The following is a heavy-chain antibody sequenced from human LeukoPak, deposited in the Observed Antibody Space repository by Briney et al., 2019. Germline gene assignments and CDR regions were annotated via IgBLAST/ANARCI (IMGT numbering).Heavy chain of an antibody. J-gene: IGHJ4*02. Sequence: GGSLRLSCAASGFTFSSYAMHWVCQAPGKGLEWVAVISYDGSNKYYADSVKGRFTISRDNSKNTLYLQMNSLRAEDTAVYYCARDRAGYGSGSFIEYYFDYWGQGTLVTVSS. CDR3: ARDRAGYGSGSFIEYYFDY. CDR1: GFTFSSYA. D-gene: IGHD3-10*01. V-gene: IGHV3-30*04. CDR2: ISYDGSNK.